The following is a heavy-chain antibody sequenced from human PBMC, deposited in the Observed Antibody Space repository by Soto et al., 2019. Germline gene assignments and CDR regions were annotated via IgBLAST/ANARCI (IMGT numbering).Heavy chain of an antibody. Sequence: SETLALTCTVSGGSISSGGYYWGWIRQPPGKGLEWIGSIYYSGSTYYNPSLKSRVTIAVDTSKNQFSLKLSSVTAADTAVYYCARLELTLYDSGGWFDPWGQGTLVTVSS. D-gene: IGHD3-3*01. CDR1: GGSISSGGYY. V-gene: IGHV4-39*01. CDR2: IYYSGST. J-gene: IGHJ5*02. CDR3: ARLELTLYDSGGWFDP.